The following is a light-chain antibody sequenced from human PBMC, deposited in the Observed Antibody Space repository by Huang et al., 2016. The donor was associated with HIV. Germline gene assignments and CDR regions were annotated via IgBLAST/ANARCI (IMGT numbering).Light chain of an antibody. CDR1: QSVGSY. Sequence: VLTQSPATLSWYPGERVTPSCRASQSVGSYIAWYQQRPGQSPRLLIYDVSNRATGTPVRFSGSGSGTDFTLTISSLESEDFAVYYCQQRSSGVTFGGGTKVQVK. V-gene: IGKV3-11*01. CDR2: DVS. J-gene: IGKJ4*01. CDR3: QQRSSGVT.